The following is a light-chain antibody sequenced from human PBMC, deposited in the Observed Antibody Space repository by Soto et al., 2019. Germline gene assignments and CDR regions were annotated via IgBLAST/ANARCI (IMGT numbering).Light chain of an antibody. CDR2: GAS. CDR1: QSVSSSY. CDR3: QQYGSSPV. V-gene: IGKV3-20*01. Sequence: EIVLTQSPGTLSLSPGGRATLSCRASQSVSSSYLAWYQQKPGQAPRLLIYGASSRATGIPDRFSGSGSGTDFTLTISRLEPEDFAVYYCQQYGSSPVFGGGTKVDIK. J-gene: IGKJ4*01.